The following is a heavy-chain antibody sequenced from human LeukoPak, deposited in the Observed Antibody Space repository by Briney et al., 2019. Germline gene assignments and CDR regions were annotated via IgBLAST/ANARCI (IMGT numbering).Heavy chain of an antibody. CDR2: IYYSGST. V-gene: IGHV4-59*01. CDR1: GGSISNKY. CDR3: ARAPIYYDSSGYYYGMLDY. J-gene: IGHJ4*02. Sequence: PSETLSLTCTVSGGSISNKYWSWIRQPPGKGLEWIGYIYYSGSTNYNPSLKSRVTISVDTSKNQFSLKLSSVTAADTAVYYCARAPIYYDSSGYYYGMLDYWGQGTLVTVSS. D-gene: IGHD3-22*01.